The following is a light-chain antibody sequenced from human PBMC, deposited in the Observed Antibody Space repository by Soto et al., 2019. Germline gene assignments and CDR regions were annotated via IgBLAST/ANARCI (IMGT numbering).Light chain of an antibody. CDR3: VRCYSSPSRWT. CDR1: QSVNSRY. CDR2: GAS. V-gene: IGKV3-20*01. Sequence: EMVLTQAPGTLSLYPGERATLSCRTSQSVNSRYLAWYQHKPGQAPRLLIYGASNRATGIPDRFSGSASGTDFTLTLSRLEPEDFAVYYCVRCYSSPSRWTFVQGTKVDI. J-gene: IGKJ1*01.